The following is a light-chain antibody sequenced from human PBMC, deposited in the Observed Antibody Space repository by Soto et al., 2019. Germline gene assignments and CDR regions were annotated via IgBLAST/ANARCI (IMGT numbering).Light chain of an antibody. Sequence: VVLTQSPVTLSFSPCEIGTLSCSSILTVDGNYLAWYHQKPGQAPRLLIHSASTRAPGIPDRFSASGAGTDFTLTISRLEPEDSAVYYCQQRSNWPPITFGQGTRLEI. J-gene: IGKJ5*01. V-gene: IGKV3D-20*02. CDR1: LTVDGNY. CDR2: SAS. CDR3: QQRSNWPPIT.